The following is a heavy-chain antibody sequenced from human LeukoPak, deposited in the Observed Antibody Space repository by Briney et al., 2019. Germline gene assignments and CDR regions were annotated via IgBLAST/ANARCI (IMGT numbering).Heavy chain of an antibody. Sequence: GGSLTLSCAASAFTFSSYGMSWVRQAPAKGLAGVSAISGYGRDIFYPDAVKGRFTISRDNSKNTLYLQMNSLRDEDTALYYCAIHGGGTIRIEAFDVWGQGTMVTISS. J-gene: IGHJ3*01. CDR1: AFTFSSYG. CDR2: ISGYGRDI. V-gene: IGHV3-23*01. CDR3: AIHGGGTIRIEAFDV. D-gene: IGHD3-3*01.